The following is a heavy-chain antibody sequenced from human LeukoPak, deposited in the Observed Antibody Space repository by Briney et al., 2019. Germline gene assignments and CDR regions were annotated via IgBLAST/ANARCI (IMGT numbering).Heavy chain of an antibody. CDR2: IYYSGST. CDR3: ARVGTYYDILTGYLGNWFDP. D-gene: IGHD3-9*01. J-gene: IGHJ5*02. Sequence: PSETLSLTCTVSGGSISCGGYYWSWIRQHPGKGLEWIGYIYYSGSTYYNPSLKSRVTISVDTSKNQFSLKLSSVTAADTAVYYCARVGTYYDILTGYLGNWFDPWGRGTLVTVSS. V-gene: IGHV4-31*03. CDR1: GGSISCGGYY.